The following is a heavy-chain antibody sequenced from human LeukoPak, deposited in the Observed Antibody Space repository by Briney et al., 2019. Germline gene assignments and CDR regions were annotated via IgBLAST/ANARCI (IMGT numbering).Heavy chain of an antibody. Sequence: GASVKVSFNASAYAFTFYRNSMVWHAPGQGLEWMGWINAYNGNTNYAQKLQGRVTMTTDTSTSTAYMELRSLRSDDTAVYYCARDPPIFAYSSLWYEDFDYWGQGTLVTVSS. CDR1: AYAFTFYR. D-gene: IGHD6-19*01. J-gene: IGHJ4*02. V-gene: IGHV1-18*01. CDR3: ARDPPIFAYSSLWYEDFDY. CDR2: INAYNGNT.